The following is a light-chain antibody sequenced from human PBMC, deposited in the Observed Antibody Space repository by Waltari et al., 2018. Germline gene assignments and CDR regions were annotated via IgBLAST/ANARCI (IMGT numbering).Light chain of an antibody. CDR2: TAS. CDR3: QQYYSYRA. CDR1: QRIDTW. V-gene: IGKV1-5*03. Sequence: DVPLTQSPSTLSAYVGARVTITCRARQRIDTWLAWYQQKPGKAPKLLIYTASNLQSGVPSRFSGSGSGTEFTLTISSLQPDDSATYYCQQYYSYRAFGQGTKVEIK. J-gene: IGKJ1*01.